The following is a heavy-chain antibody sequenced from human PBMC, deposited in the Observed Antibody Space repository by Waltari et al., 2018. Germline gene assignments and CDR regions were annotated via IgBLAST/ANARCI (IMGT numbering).Heavy chain of an antibody. CDR2: IYHSGST. CDR1: GYSISSGYY. V-gene: IGHV4-38-2*01. Sequence: QVQLQESGPGLVKPSETLSLTCAISGYSISSGYYWGWIRQPPGKGLEWIGSIYHSGSTYYNPSLKSLVTISVDTSKNQFSLKLSSVTAADTAVYYCARHPVGGSGRYDYWGQGTLVTVSS. D-gene: IGHD3-10*01. CDR3: ARHPVGGSGRYDY. J-gene: IGHJ4*02.